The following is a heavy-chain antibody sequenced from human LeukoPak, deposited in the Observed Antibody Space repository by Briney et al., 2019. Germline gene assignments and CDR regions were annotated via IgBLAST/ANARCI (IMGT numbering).Heavy chain of an antibody. Sequence: PSETLSLTCTVSGASIGSNYWSWIRQPPGKGLEWIWYIYASGSTNYNPSLKSRVIISIDTCKNQFSLKLPSVTAADTDVYYCARHGRYDAFDIWGRGTMVTVSS. D-gene: IGHD1-26*01. V-gene: IGHV4-4*09. J-gene: IGHJ3*02. CDR2: IYASGST. CDR3: ARHGRYDAFDI. CDR1: GASIGSNY.